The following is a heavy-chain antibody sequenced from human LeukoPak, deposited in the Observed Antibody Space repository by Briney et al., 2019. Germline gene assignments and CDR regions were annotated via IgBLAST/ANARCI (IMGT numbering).Heavy chain of an antibody. CDR2: ISAYNGNT. CDR3: ARGLGGSGSYFLTFDY. J-gene: IGHJ4*02. CDR1: GYTFTSYG. D-gene: IGHD1-26*01. V-gene: IGHV1-18*01. Sequence: ASVNVSCKATGYTFTSYGINWVRQAPGQGLEWMGWISAYNGNTKYAQKVQGRVTMTTDTSTSTAYMELRSLRSDDTAVYYCARGLGGSGSYFLTFDYWGQGTLVTVSS.